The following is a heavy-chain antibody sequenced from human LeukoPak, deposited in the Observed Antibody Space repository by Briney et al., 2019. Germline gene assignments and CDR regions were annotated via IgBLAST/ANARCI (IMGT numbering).Heavy chain of an antibody. V-gene: IGHV1-18*01. CDR3: ATAPLYSSSSRFDY. CDR2: ISAYNGNT. CDR1: GYTFTSYG. Sequence: GASVKVSCKASGYTFTSYGISWVRQAPGQGLEWMGWISAYNGNTIYAQKFQGRVTMTEDTSTDTAYMELSSLRSEDTAVYYCATAPLYSSSSRFDYWGQGTLVTVSS. D-gene: IGHD6-6*01. J-gene: IGHJ4*02.